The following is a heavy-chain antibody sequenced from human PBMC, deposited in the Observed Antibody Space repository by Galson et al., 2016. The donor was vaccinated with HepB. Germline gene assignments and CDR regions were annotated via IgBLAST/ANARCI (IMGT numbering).Heavy chain of an antibody. Sequence: SLRLSCAASGFIFNTYDMHWVRQTTGKGLEWVSGIGTAGDTYYPGSVKGRFTISRENAKNSLYLQMNSLRVGDSAVYYCARGRRYGFGNGDYGVYYFNFWGQGTLVTVSS. CDR1: GFIFNTYD. D-gene: IGHD4-17*01. CDR3: ARGRRYGFGNGDYGVYYFNF. CDR2: IGTAGDT. J-gene: IGHJ4*02. V-gene: IGHV3-13*01.